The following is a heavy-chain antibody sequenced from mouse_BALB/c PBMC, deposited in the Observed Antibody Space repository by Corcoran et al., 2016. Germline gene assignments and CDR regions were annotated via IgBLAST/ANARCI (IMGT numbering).Heavy chain of an antibody. CDR1: GYSFTGYY. Sequence: LVKTGASVKISCKASGYSFTGYYKHWVKQSHGKSLEWIGYISCYNGATSYNQKFKGKATFTVDTSSSTAYMQFNSLTSEDSAVYYCARGDTTAPYYFDYWGQGTTLTVSS. J-gene: IGHJ2*01. CDR3: ARGDTTAPYYFDY. V-gene: IGHV1S34*01. D-gene: IGHD1-2*01. CDR2: ISCYNGAT.